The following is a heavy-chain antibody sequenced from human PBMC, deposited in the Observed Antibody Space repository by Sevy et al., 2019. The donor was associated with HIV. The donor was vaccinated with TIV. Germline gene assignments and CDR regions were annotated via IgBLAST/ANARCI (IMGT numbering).Heavy chain of an antibody. Sequence: ASVKVSCMASGYTFSRSVITWVRRAPGQGLEWMGWISTYNGKTNYAQKFQDRVTMTTDTSTNTAYMELRSLRSDDTAIYFCARGRGIAVAGGGYYSDYWGQGSLVTVSS. J-gene: IGHJ4*02. V-gene: IGHV1-18*04. CDR1: GYTFSRSV. CDR2: ISTYNGKT. CDR3: ARGRGIAVAGGGYYSDY. D-gene: IGHD6-19*01.